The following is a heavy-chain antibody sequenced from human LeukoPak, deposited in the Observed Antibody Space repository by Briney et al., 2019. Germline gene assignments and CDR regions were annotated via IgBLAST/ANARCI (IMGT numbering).Heavy chain of an antibody. Sequence: GGSLRLSCAASGFTFSSYWMSWVRQAPGKGLEWVAVIWYDGSNKYCADSVKGRFTISRDNSKNTLYLQMNSLRAEDTAVYYCARDMERRPEEDIVVVPAASLLMDVWGQGTTVTVSS. D-gene: IGHD2-2*01. V-gene: IGHV3-33*08. CDR1: GFTFSSYW. CDR2: IWYDGSNK. J-gene: IGHJ6*02. CDR3: ARDMERRPEEDIVVVPAASLLMDV.